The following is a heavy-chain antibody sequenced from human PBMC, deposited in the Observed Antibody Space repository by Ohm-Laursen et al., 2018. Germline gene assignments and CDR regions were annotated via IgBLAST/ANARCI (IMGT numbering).Heavy chain of an antibody. V-gene: IGHV3-9*01. CDR2: ISWNSATT. CDR3: AHALLGDNYGMDV. D-gene: IGHD3-3*02. CDR1: GFSFSSYA. Sequence: SLRLSCSASGFSFSSYAMTWVRQAPGKGLEWVSGISWNSATTVYADSVKGRFTISRDNAKNSLYLQMNSLRAEDTALYYCAHALLGDNYGMDVWGQGTTVTVSS. J-gene: IGHJ6*02.